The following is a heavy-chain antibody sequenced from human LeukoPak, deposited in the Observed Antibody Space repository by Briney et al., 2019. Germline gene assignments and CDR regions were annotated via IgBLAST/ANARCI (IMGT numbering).Heavy chain of an antibody. V-gene: IGHV3-48*03. CDR1: GFTFSSSA. CDR2: ISSSGSPI. CDR3: ARRQFQAFDI. D-gene: IGHD6-19*01. Sequence: PGGSLRLSCAASGFTFSSSAMTWVRQAPGKGLEWVSYISSSGSPIYSADSVKGRFTISRDNAKNSLYLQMISLRAEDSGVYYCARRQFQAFDIWGQGTMVTVSS. J-gene: IGHJ3*02.